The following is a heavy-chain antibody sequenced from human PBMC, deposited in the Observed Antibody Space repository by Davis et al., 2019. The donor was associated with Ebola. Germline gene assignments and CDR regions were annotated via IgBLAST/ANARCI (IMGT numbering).Heavy chain of an antibody. V-gene: IGHV4-34*01. Sequence: MPSETLSLTCAVYGGSFSGYYWSWIRQPPGKGLEWMGEINHSGSTNYNPSLKSRVTISVDTSKNQFSLKLSSVTAADTAVYYCARGAIFGVVRYYYYGMDVWGQGTTVTVSS. CDR2: INHSGST. CDR3: ARGAIFGVVRYYYYGMDV. CDR1: GGSFSGYY. D-gene: IGHD3-3*01. J-gene: IGHJ6*02.